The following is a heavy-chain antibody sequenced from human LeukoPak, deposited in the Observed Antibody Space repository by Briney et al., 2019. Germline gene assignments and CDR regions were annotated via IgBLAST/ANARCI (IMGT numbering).Heavy chain of an antibody. J-gene: IGHJ6*03. CDR3: ARARPVSGYYQGYYYYYMDV. D-gene: IGHD3-22*01. Sequence: ASAKVSCKVSGYTLTELSMHWVRQAPGKGLEWMGWMNPNSGNTGYAQKFQGRVTITRNTSISTAYMELSSLRSEDTAVYYCARARPVSGYYQGYYYYYMDVWDKGTTVTVSS. V-gene: IGHV1-8*03. CDR1: GYTLTELS. CDR2: MNPNSGNT.